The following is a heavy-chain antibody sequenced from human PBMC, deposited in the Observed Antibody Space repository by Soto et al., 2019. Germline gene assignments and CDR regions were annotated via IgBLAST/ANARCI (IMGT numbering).Heavy chain of an antibody. V-gene: IGHV1-46*03. D-gene: IGHD2-15*01. Sequence: GASVKVSCKASGYTFTSYYMHWVRQAPGQGLEWMGIINPSGGSTSYAQKFQGRVTMTRDTSTSTVYMELSSLRSEDTAVYYCARTSVVVLAATTVPPPDYWGQGTLVTVSS. CDR2: INPSGGST. J-gene: IGHJ4*02. CDR3: ARTSVVVLAATTVPPPDY. CDR1: GYTFTSYY.